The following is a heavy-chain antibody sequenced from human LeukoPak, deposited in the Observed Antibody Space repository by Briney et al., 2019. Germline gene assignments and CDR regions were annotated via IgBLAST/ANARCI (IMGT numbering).Heavy chain of an antibody. V-gene: IGHV4-4*07. J-gene: IGHJ4*02. Sequence: PSETLSLTCTVSGVSISSYYWTWIRQPAGKGLEWIGRIHSSGSMNHNPSLKSRLTMSVDTSNNQFSLKLSSVTAADTAVYYCARETEVSGGRSWDFWGQGTLVTVSS. CDR2: IHSSGSM. CDR1: GVSISSYY. CDR3: ARETEVSGGRSWDF. D-gene: IGHD6-19*01.